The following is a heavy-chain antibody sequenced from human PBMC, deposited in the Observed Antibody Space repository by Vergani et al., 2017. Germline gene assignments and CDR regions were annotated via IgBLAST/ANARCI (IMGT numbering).Heavy chain of an antibody. D-gene: IGHD6-19*01. CDR3: AKDRQWLVRRPPFYFDY. CDR1: GFTFSSYA. CDR2: ISGSGGST. V-gene: IGHV3-23*01. Sequence: EVQLLESGGGLVQPGGSLRLSCAASGFTFSSYAMSWFRQAPGKGLEWVSAISGSGGSTYYADSVKGRFTISRDNSKNTLYLQMNSLRAEDTAVYYCAKDRQWLVRRPPFYFDYWGQGTLVTVSS. J-gene: IGHJ4*02.